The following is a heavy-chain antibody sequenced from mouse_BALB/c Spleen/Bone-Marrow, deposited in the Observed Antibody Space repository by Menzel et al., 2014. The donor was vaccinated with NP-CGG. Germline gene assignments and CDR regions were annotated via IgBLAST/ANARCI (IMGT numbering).Heavy chain of an antibody. D-gene: IGHD1-1*01. J-gene: IGHJ1*01. CDR1: GYTFTIYW. V-gene: IGHV1-69*02. CDR3: ARRNYYGSHYWYFDV. Sequence: LVESGAELVKPGASVKLSCKASGYTFTIYWMHWVKQGPGQGLEWIGEIDPSDSDANYNQKFKGKATLTVDKSSTTAYMQLSSLTSEDSAVYYCARRNYYGSHYWYFDVWGAGTTVTVSS. CDR2: IDPSDSDA.